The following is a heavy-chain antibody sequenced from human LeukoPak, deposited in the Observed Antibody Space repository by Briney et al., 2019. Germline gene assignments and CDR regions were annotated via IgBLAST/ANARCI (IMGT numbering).Heavy chain of an antibody. J-gene: IGHJ4*02. V-gene: IGHV3-7*04. CDR1: GFTFSNFW. Sequence: GGSLRLSCAVAGFTFSNFWMSWVRQAPGRGLEWVANIHPEGNEKYHVESVKGRFTISRDNAKNSLFLQMNGLRVEDTAVYYCARGDAFSGDHWGQGTVVTVSS. CDR3: ARGDAFSGDH. CDR2: IHPEGNEK.